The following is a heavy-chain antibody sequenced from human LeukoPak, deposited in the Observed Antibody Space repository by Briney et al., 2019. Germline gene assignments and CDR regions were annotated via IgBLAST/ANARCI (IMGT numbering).Heavy chain of an antibody. V-gene: IGHV3-66*01. Sequence: GGSLRLSCAAAGFTISRNYMSWVRQAPGKGLEWGSVIYSGGLTYYPDPVKRRFPISIDNSKNTLYLQINSLRPEDTAVYYCARDASASYYDFWSGSDAFDIWGQGTMVTVSS. CDR3: ARDASASYYDFWSGSDAFDI. J-gene: IGHJ3*02. D-gene: IGHD3-3*01. CDR1: GFTISRNY. CDR2: IYSGGLT.